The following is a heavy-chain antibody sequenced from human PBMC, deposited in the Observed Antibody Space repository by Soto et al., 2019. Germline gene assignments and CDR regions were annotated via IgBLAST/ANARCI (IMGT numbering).Heavy chain of an antibody. Sequence: QVQLQESGPGLVKPSQTLSLTCTVSGGSISSGGYYWSWIRQHPGKGLEWIGYIYYSGSTYYNPSLKSRVTISVDTSKNQFSLKLSSVTAADTAVYYCARSNIVAGTPVYFDYWGQGTLVTVSS. D-gene: IGHD6-19*01. CDR2: IYYSGST. CDR1: GGSISSGGYY. J-gene: IGHJ4*02. V-gene: IGHV4-31*03. CDR3: ARSNIVAGTPVYFDY.